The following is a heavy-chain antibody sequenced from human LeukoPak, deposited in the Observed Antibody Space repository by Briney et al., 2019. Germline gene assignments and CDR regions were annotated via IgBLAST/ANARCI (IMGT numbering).Heavy chain of an antibody. CDR2: INSDGSGA. D-gene: IGHD6-13*01. Sequence: RGSLRLSCAVSGFTFSGFWMNWVRQAPGKGLVWVSRINSDGSGATYADSVKGRFTISRDNAKKMLFLQMNSLRAEDTAVYYCTRDFYSSSWDWGQGTLVTVSS. V-gene: IGHV3-74*01. J-gene: IGHJ1*01. CDR1: GFTFSGFW. CDR3: TRDFYSSSWD.